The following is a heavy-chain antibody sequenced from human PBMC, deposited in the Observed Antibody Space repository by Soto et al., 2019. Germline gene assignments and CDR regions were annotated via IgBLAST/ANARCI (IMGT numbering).Heavy chain of an antibody. CDR1: GGSISSSSYY. V-gene: IGHV4-39*01. J-gene: IGHJ6*02. CDR3: ARQKSSSWYVHDYYYGMDV. Sequence: SETLSLTCTVSGGSISSSSYYWGWIRQPPGKGLEWIGSIYYSGSTYYNPSLKSRVTISVDTSKNQFSLKLSSVTAADTAVYYCARQKSSSWYVHDYYYGMDVWGQGTTVTV. D-gene: IGHD6-13*01. CDR2: IYYSGST.